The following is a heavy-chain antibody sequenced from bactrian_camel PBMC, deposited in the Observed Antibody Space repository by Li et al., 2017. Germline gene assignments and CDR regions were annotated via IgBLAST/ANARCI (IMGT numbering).Heavy chain of an antibody. CDR1: TSTDCEYD. D-gene: IGHD3*01. Sequence: VQLVESGGGSVQAGGSLRLSCVVSTSTDCEYDMSWHRQAPGKEREFVSGIATAGTTTYADSVKGRFTISPDNAKNTVYLQMNRTKPDDTAMYYCAVYGGLRRICPRLDLFDSGHVPYRGQGTQVTVS. CDR3: AVYGGLRRICPRLDLFDSGHVPY. J-gene: IGHJ4*01. V-gene: IGHV3S53*01. CDR2: IATAGTT.